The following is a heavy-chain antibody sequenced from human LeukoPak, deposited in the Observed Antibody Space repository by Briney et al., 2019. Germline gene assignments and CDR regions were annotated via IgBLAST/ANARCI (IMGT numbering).Heavy chain of an antibody. D-gene: IGHD2-2*01. CDR1: GGTFSSYA. CDR3: ASGGTIVVVPAAMEYFQH. V-gene: IGHV1-69*05. Sequence: PVKVSCKASGGTFSSYAISWVRQAPGQGLEWMGGIIPIFGTANYAQKFQGRVTITTNESTSTAYMELSSLRSEDTAVYYCASGGTIVVVPAAMEYFQHWGQGTLVTVSS. CDR2: IIPIFGTA. J-gene: IGHJ1*01.